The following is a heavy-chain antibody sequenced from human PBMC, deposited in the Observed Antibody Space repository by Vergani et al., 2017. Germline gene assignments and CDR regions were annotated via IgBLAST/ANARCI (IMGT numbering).Heavy chain of an antibody. CDR1: GFTFSSYA. V-gene: IGHV3-23*04. CDR3: AKDLRGNERGY. CDR2: ISGSGGST. Sequence: VQLVESGGGVVQPGRSLRLSCAASGFTFSSYAMHWVRQAPGKGLEWVSAISGSGGSTYYADSVKGRFTISRDNSKNTLYLQRNSLRAEDTAVYYCAKDLRGNERGYWGQGTLVTVSS. D-gene: IGHD1-1*01. J-gene: IGHJ4*02.